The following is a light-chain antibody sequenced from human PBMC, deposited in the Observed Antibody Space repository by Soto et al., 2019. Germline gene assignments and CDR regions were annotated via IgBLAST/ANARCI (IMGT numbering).Light chain of an antibody. J-gene: IGLJ2*01. CDR2: DNS. CDR3: QSYDSSLSGVV. Sequence: QSVLTQPPSVSGAPGQWITISCTGSSANIGAGYYVHWYQQLPGTAPKLLIYDNSNRPSGVAARFSGSKSGTSASLAITGVQPDDDADYYCQSYDSSLSGVVFGTGTKLTVL. CDR1: SANIGAGYY. V-gene: IGLV1-40*01.